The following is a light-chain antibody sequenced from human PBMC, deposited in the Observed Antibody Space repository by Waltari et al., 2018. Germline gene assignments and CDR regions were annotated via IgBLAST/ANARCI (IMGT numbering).Light chain of an antibody. J-gene: IGKJ1*01. CDR2: DAS. Sequence: EIVLTQSPGTLALSPGERATLSCRASQSVGRALAWYQQKPGQAPRLLIYDASSRATGIQDGFRGSGLGTDFSLTIIRVEPKDFAVYYCQRYVLLPLTFGQGTKVEVK. CDR1: QSVGRA. V-gene: IGKV3-20*01. CDR3: QRYVLLPLT.